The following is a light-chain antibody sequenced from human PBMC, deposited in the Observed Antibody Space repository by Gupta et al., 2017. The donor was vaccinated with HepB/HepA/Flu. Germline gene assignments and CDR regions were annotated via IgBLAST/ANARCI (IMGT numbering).Light chain of an antibody. Sequence: DIQMTQSPSSLSASVGDRVTITCRASQSISLNWYQQKPGKAPKLLIYAASNLQSGVPSRFSGSGSGTDFTLTISSLQPEDFATYYCQQSDSTPLTFGPGTKVDIK. CDR2: AAS. CDR3: QQSDSTPLT. V-gene: IGKV1-39*01. J-gene: IGKJ3*01. CDR1: QSIS.